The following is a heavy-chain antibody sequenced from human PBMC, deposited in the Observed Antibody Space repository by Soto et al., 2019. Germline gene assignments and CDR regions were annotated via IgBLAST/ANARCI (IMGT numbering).Heavy chain of an antibody. V-gene: IGHV1-18*01. D-gene: IGHD2-15*01. CDR2: ISAYNGNT. CDR3: ARDLVVVVADFVPFDY. J-gene: IGHJ4*02. CDR1: GYTFTSYG. Sequence: QVQLVQSGAEVKKPGASVKVSCKASGYTFTSYGISWVRQAPGQGLEWMGWISAYNGNTNYAQKLQGRVTMTTDTSTSTAYMELWSLRSDDTAVYYCARDLVVVVADFVPFDYWGQGTLVTVSS.